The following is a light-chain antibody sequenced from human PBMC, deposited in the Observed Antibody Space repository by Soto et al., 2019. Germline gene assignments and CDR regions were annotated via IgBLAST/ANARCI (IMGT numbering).Light chain of an antibody. CDR3: HSRA. CDR2: RAS. J-gene: IGKJ5*01. V-gene: IGKV1-5*03. Sequence: DIQMTQSPSTLSASVGDRVTITCRASQSISNWLAWYQQKPGKAPKLLIYRASTLESGVPSRFSGSGSGTEFTLTISRLQPDDFATYFCHSRAFGQGTRLEIK. CDR1: QSISNW.